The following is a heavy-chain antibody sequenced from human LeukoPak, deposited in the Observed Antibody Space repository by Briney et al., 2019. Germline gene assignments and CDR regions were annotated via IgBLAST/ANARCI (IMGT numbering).Heavy chain of an antibody. D-gene: IGHD6-13*01. Sequence: NPSETLSLTCTVSGGSISSSSYYWGWIRQPPGKGLEWIGCIYYSGSTYYNPSLKSRVTISVDTSKNQFSLKLSSVTAADTAVYYCARPRRIAAAGTSLYAFDIWGQGTMVTVSS. CDR2: IYYSGST. J-gene: IGHJ3*02. V-gene: IGHV4-39*01. CDR1: GGSISSSSYY. CDR3: ARPRRIAAAGTSLYAFDI.